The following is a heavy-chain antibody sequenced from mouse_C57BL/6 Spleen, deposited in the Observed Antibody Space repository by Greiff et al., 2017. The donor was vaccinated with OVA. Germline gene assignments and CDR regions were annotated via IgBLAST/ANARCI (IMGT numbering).Heavy chain of an antibody. Sequence: VQLQQPGAELVKPGASVKLSCKASGYTFTSYWMHWVKQRPGQGLEWIGMIHPNSGSTNYNEKFKSKATLTVDKSSSTAYMQLSSLTSEGSAVYYCESDNRYFDYWGQGTTLTVSS. D-gene: IGHD1-3*01. CDR1: GYTFTSYW. CDR2: IHPNSGST. CDR3: ESDNRYFDY. J-gene: IGHJ2*01. V-gene: IGHV1-64*01.